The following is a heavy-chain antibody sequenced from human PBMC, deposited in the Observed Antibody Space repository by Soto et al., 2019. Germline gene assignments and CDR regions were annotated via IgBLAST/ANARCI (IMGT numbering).Heavy chain of an antibody. D-gene: IGHD3-10*01. CDR2: INTGNGNT. CDR3: ARGDTMVRGVIIDYFDY. CDR1: GYTFTSYT. V-gene: IGHV1-3*04. Sequence: QVQLVQSGAEVKKPGASVKVSCKASGYTFTSYTLHWVRQAPGQRLEWMGWINTGNGNTKYSQKFQGRVTITRDTSASTAYMELSSLRSKDTAVYYCARGDTMVRGVIIDYFDYWGQGTLVTVSS. J-gene: IGHJ4*02.